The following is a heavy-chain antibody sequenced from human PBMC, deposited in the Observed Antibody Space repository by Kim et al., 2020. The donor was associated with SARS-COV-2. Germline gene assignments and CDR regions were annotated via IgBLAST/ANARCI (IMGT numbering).Heavy chain of an antibody. CDR1: GYTFTSYY. D-gene: IGHD2-15*01. CDR2: INPSGGST. CDR3: ARIWVVTAANDY. Sequence: ASVKVSCKASGYTFTSYYMHWVRQAPGHGLEWMGIINPSGGSTSYAQKFQGRVTMTRDTSTSTVYMDLSSLRSEDTAVYYCARIWVVTAANDYWGQGTLVTVSS. V-gene: IGHV1-46*01. J-gene: IGHJ4*02.